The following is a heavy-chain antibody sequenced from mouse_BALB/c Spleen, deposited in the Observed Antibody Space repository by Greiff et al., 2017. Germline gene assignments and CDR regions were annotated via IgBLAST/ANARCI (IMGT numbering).Heavy chain of an antibody. V-gene: IGHV1-15*01. CDR1: GYTFTDYE. CDR2: IDPETGGT. CDR3: TGYGNYGGDY. J-gene: IGHJ4*01. Sequence: VQLQQSGAELVRPGASVTLSCKASGYTFTDYEMHWVKQTPVHGLEWIGAIDPETGGTAYNQKFKGKATLTADKSSSTAYMELRSLTSEDSAVYYCTGYGNYGGDYWGQGTSVTVSS. D-gene: IGHD2-1*01.